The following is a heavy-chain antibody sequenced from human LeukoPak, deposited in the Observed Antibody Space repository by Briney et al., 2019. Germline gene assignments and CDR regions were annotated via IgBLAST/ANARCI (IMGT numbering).Heavy chain of an antibody. Sequence: GGSLRLSCAASGFTFTTYGLHWVRQAPGKGLEWVAAIASNGGSEYYGDSVRGRFTISRDNSKNTLFLQMNSLRPDDTAVYYCAKRGHYSLDWHHYFDYWGQGTLVTVSS. V-gene: IGHV3-30*18. D-gene: IGHD3-9*01. CDR2: IASNGGSE. CDR1: GFTFTTYG. CDR3: AKRGHYSLDWHHYFDY. J-gene: IGHJ4*02.